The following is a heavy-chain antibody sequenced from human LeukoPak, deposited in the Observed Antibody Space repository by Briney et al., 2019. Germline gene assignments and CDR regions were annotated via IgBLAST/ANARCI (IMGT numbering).Heavy chain of an antibody. CDR3: ATATAYYGGNNLYDY. Sequence: GASVTVSCKVSGYTLTELSMHWVRQAPGKGLEWMGGFDPEDGETIYAQKFQGRVTMTEDTSTDTAYMELSSLRSEDTAVYYCATATAYYGGNNLYDYWGQGTLVTVSS. D-gene: IGHD4-23*01. J-gene: IGHJ4*02. CDR2: FDPEDGET. CDR1: GYTLTELS. V-gene: IGHV1-24*01.